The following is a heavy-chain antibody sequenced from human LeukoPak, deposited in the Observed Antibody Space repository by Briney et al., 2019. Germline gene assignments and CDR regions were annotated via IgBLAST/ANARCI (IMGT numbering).Heavy chain of an antibody. D-gene: IGHD6-25*01. V-gene: IGHV4-61*05. CDR2: IYYSGST. CDR1: GGSISSSSYY. J-gene: IGHJ6*03. CDR3: ARTATSGYYYYMDV. Sequence: PSETLSLTCTVSGGSISSSSYYWGWIRQPPGKGLEWIGYIYYSGSTNYNPSLKSRVTISVDTSKNQFSLKLSSVTAADTAVYYCARTATSGYYYYMDVWGKGTTVTVSS.